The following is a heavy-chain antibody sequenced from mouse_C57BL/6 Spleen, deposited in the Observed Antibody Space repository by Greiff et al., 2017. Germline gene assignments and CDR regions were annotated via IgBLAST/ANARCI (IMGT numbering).Heavy chain of an antibody. J-gene: IGHJ4*01. V-gene: IGHV1-69*01. Sequence: QVQLQQPGAELVMPGASVKLSCKASGYTFTSYWMHWVKQRPGQGLEWIGEIDPSNSYTNYNEKFKGKSTLTVDKSSSTAYMQLSSLTSEDSAVYYCARATWDMDYWGQGTSVTVSS. CDR2: IDPSNSYT. CDR1: GYTFTSYW. CDR3: ARATWDMDY. D-gene: IGHD4-1*01.